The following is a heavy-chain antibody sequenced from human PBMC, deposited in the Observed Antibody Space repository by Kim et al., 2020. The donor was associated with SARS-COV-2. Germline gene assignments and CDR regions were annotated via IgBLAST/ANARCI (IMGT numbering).Heavy chain of an antibody. CDR3: ATAYRYYNDY. Sequence: GGSLRLSCAASGFTFSSYSMNWVRQAPWKGLEWVSSISSSSYIYYADSVKGRFTISRDNAKNSLYLQMNSLRAEDTAVYYCATAYRYYNDYWGQGTLVTSPQ. D-gene: IGHD3-22*01. CDR2: ISSSSYI. J-gene: IGHJ4*02. V-gene: IGHV3-21*01. CDR1: GFTFSSYS.